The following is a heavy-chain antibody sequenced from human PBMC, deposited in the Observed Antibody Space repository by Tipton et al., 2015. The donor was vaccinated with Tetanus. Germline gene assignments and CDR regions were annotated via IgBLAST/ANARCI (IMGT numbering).Heavy chain of an antibody. J-gene: IGHJ4*02. CDR1: GGSISSYY. V-gene: IGHV4-59*08. Sequence: TLSLTCTVSGGSISSYYWSWIRQPPGKGLEWIGYIYYSGSTNYNPSLKSRVTISVDTSKNQFSLKLSSVTAADTAVYYCARVRGYYGSGSYSGRGFDYWGQGTLVTVSS. CDR3: ARVRGYYGSGSYSGRGFDY. CDR2: IYYSGST. D-gene: IGHD3-10*01.